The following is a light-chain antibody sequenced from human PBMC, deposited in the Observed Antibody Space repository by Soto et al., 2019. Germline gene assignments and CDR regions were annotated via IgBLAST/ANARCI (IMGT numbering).Light chain of an antibody. J-gene: IGKJ5*01. Sequence: DIQLTQSPSFLSASVGDRVTITCRASQGISSCLAWYQQKPGKAPKLLIYAASTLQSGVPSRFSGSGSGTEFTLTISSLQPEDFATYYCQQLNRYPVTFGQGTRLEIK. CDR1: QGISSC. V-gene: IGKV1-9*01. CDR2: AAS. CDR3: QQLNRYPVT.